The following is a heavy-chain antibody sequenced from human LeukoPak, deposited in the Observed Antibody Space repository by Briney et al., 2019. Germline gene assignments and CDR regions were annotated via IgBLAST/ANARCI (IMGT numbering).Heavy chain of an antibody. CDR2: ISHSGHTI. Sequence: PGGSLRLSCAASGFTFSSYNMNWVRQAPGKGLEWVSFISHSGHTIYYADSVKGRFTISRDNAKNSLYLQMNSLRAEDTAVYYCVRGCKMTTTIFSDYYMDVWGRGTTVIISS. CDR1: GFTFSSYN. CDR3: VRGCKMTTTIFSDYYMDV. J-gene: IGHJ6*03. V-gene: IGHV3-48*03. D-gene: IGHD3-9*01.